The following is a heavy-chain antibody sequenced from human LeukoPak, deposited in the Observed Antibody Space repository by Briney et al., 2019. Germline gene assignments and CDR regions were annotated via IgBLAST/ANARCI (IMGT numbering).Heavy chain of an antibody. CDR2: MNPKSGYT. D-gene: IGHD6-13*01. CDR1: GYTFSSSD. CDR3: ARSVGKQQLVPRDYYYYYMDV. Sequence: ASVKVSCKASGYTFSSSDINWVRQAAGQGLEWVGWMNPKSGYTGYAQKFQGRVTITRNPSISTAYMELSSLRSEDTAVYYCARSVGKQQLVPRDYYYYYMDVWGKGTTVTVSS. J-gene: IGHJ6*03. V-gene: IGHV1-8*03.